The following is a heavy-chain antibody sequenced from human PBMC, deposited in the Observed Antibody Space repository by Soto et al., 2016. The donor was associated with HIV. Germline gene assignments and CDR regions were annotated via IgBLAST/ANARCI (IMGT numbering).Heavy chain of an antibody. CDR3: ERDFRGIPFDY. CDR2: IKQDGSEK. Sequence: EVQLVESGGGLVQPGGSLRLSCAASGFPFSTFWMSWVRQVPGKGLEWVANIKQDGSEKYYVDSVKGRFTISRDNAKNSLYLQMNSLRAEDTAVYYCERDFRGIPFDYWGQGTLVTVSS. J-gene: IGHJ4*02. CDR1: GFPFSTFW. D-gene: IGHD3-10*01. V-gene: IGHV3-7*01.